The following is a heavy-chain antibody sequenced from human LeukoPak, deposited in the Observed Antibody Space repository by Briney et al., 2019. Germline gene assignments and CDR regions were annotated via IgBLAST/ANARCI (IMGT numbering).Heavy chain of an antibody. CDR1: GYTLTDCY. CDR3: ARGRNIEMTTMSGGSDY. Sequence: GASVKVSCKASGYTLTDCYMHWVRQAPGQGLEWMGWLNPNSGDTNYAQKFQGRVSMTRDSSISTAYMDLSDLRSDDTAVYSCARGRNIEMTTMSGGSDYWGQGTLVTVSS. D-gene: IGHD5-24*01. V-gene: IGHV1-2*02. J-gene: IGHJ4*02. CDR2: LNPNSGDT.